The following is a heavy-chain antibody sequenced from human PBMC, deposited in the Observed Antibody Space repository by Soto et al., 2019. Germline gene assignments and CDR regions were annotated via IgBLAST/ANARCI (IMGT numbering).Heavy chain of an antibody. V-gene: IGHV1-2*04. CDR3: ARDYYGSGSYNFRYYYGMDV. CDR2: INPNSGGT. CDR1: GYTFTGYY. J-gene: IGHJ6*02. Sequence: ASVKVSCKASGYTFTGYYMHWVRQALGQGLEWMGWINPNSGGTNYAQKFQGWVTMTRDTSISTAYMELSRLRSDDTAVYYCARDYYGSGSYNFRYYYGMDVWGQGTTVTVS. D-gene: IGHD3-10*01.